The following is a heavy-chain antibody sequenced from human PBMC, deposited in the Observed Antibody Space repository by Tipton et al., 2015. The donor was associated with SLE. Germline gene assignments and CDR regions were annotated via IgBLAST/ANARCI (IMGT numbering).Heavy chain of an antibody. V-gene: IGHV3-74*01. CDR3: AKDPIVRYFDWLNYFDY. CDR1: GFTFSSYW. J-gene: IGHJ4*02. CDR2: INSDGSST. D-gene: IGHD3-9*01. Sequence: SLRLSCAASGFTFSSYWMHWVRQAPGKGLVWVSRINSDGSSTSYADSVKGRFTISRDNSKNTVYLQMNSLSAEDTAVYYCAKDPIVRYFDWLNYFDYWGQGTLVTVSS.